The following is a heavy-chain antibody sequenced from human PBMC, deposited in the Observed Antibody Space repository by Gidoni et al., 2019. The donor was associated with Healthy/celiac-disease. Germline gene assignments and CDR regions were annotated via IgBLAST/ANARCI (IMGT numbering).Heavy chain of an antibody. J-gene: IGHJ4*02. CDR3: ARDALIVGATIGY. CDR2: ISSSSSYI. CDR1: GFPFSSYS. V-gene: IGHV3-21*01. D-gene: IGHD1-26*01. Sequence: EVQLVESGGGLVKPGGSLRLSCAASGFPFSSYSMNWVRQAPGKGLEWVSSISSSSSYIYYADSVKGRFTISRDNAKNSLYLQMNSLRAEDTAVYYCARDALIVGATIGYWGQGTLVTVSS.